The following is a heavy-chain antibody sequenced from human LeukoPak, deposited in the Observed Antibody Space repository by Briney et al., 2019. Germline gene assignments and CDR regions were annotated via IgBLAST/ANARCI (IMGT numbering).Heavy chain of an antibody. CDR2: IYYSGST. V-gene: IGHV4-61*08. CDR3: ARTTVTTEPNYYYYMDV. CDR1: GGSFISGDYY. D-gene: IGHD4-17*01. J-gene: IGHJ6*03. Sequence: SQTLSLTCTVSGGSFISGDYYWSWIRQPPGKGLEWIGYIYYSGSTNYNPSLKSRVTISVDTSKNQFSLKLSSVTAADTAVYYCARTTVTTEPNYYYYMDVWGKGTTVTVSS.